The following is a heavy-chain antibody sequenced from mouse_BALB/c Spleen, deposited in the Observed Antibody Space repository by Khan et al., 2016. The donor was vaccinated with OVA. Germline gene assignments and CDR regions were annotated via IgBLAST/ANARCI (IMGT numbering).Heavy chain of an antibody. CDR3: ATSYFYGYYFDY. D-gene: IGHD1-1*01. CDR1: GFTFSTYG. CDR2: ISGDSSTI. V-gene: IGHV5-17*02. J-gene: IGHJ2*01. Sequence: EVELVESGGGLVQPGGSRKLSCAASGFTFSTYGMHWVRQAPEKGLEWVAYISGDSSTIYYADTVKGRFTISSSNPKNTLFLQMASLMAEDTARYYCATSYFYGYYFDYWGPGTMRTVSS.